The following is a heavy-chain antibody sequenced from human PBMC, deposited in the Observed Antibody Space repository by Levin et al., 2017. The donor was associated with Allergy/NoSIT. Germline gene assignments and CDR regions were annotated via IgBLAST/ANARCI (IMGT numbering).Heavy chain of an antibody. CDR1: GGSISSSSYY. D-gene: IGHD3-10*01. V-gene: IGHV4-39*07. CDR3: ARDLGSKVRFDY. Sequence: SQTLSLTCTVSGGSISSSSYYWGWIRQPPGKGLEWIGSIYYSGSTYYNPSLKSRVTISVDTSKNQFSLKLSSVTAADTAVYYCARDLGSKVRFDYWGQGTLVTVSS. CDR2: IYYSGST. J-gene: IGHJ4*02.